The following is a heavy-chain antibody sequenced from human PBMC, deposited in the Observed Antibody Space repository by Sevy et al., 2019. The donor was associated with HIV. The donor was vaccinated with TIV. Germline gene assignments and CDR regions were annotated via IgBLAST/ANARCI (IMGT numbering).Heavy chain of an antibody. CDR1: GGSISGYY. D-gene: IGHD5-12*01. J-gene: IGHJ4*02. Sequence: SETLSLICTVSGGSISGYYWSWIRQPAGKGLEWIGRIYGTGRSNYHPSLKRRVTMSVETSKNKFSLRLSSVTAADTAVYFCAREADGYNYVAEFWGQGTLVTVSS. CDR2: IYGTGRS. CDR3: AREADGYNYVAEF. V-gene: IGHV4-4*07.